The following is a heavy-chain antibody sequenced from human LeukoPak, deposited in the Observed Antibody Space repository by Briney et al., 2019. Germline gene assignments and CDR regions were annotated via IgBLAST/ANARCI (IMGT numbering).Heavy chain of an antibody. J-gene: IGHJ4*02. CDR2: IYYSGST. CDR3: ARRLAGTEDY. D-gene: IGHD6-13*01. CDR1: GGSISSSSYY. Sequence: SETLSLTCTVSGGSISSSSYYWGWIRQPPGNGLEWIGSIYYSGSTYYNPSLKSRVTISVDTSKNQFSLRLSSVTATDTAVYYCARRLAGTEDYWGQGTLVTVSS. V-gene: IGHV4-39*01.